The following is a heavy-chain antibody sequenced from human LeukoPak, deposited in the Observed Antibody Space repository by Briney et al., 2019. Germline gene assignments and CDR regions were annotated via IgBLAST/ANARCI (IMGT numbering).Heavy chain of an antibody. CDR2: IKPDGSGE. J-gene: IGHJ4*02. CDR1: GFTFCSYW. Sequence: PGGSLRLSCADSGFTFCSYWMGWVRQAPGKGLEWVGYIKPDGSGESYMDSVKGRFTISRDNTKNSLFLQMNSLRAEDTAMYYCAKGITGNVRFDHWGQGTLVTVSS. CDR3: AKGITGNVRFDH. D-gene: IGHD1-20*01. V-gene: IGHV3-7*01.